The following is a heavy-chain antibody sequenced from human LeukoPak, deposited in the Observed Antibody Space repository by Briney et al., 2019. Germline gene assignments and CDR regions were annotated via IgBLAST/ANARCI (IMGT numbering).Heavy chain of an antibody. Sequence: AASVKVSCKASGYTFSSYVIDWVRQAPGQGLEWMGWISAYNGNTNYAQKFQDRVTMTTDTSTSTAYMELRSLRSDDTAVYYCARDMGDTTVTTGFDYWGQGTLVTVSS. CDR1: GYTFSSYV. D-gene: IGHD4-17*01. J-gene: IGHJ4*02. CDR3: ARDMGDTTVTTGFDY. CDR2: ISAYNGNT. V-gene: IGHV1-18*01.